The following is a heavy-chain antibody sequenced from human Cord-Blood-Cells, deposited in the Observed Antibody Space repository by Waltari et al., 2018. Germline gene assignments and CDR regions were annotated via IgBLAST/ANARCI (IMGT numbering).Heavy chain of an antibody. CDR3: AREAYSSQRYFDL. D-gene: IGHD6-13*01. CDR1: GGSISSSNW. CDR2: IYHSGST. Sequence: QVQLQESGPGLVKPSGTLSLTCAVSGGSISSSNWWSWVRQPPGKGLEWIGEIYHSGSTNYNPSLTRRVTISVEKSKNQFSLKLSSVTAADTAVYYCAREAYSSQRYFDLWGRGTLVTVSS. V-gene: IGHV4-4*02. J-gene: IGHJ2*01.